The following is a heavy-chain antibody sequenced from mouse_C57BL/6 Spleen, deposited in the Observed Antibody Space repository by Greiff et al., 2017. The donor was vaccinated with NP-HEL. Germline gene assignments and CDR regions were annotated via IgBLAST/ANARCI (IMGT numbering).Heavy chain of an antibody. CDR2: IYPGSGNT. V-gene: IGHV1-66*01. J-gene: IGHJ2*01. CDR3: ARTWLLPFDY. CDR1: GYSFTSYY. Sequence: VQRVESGPELVKPGASVKISCKASGYSFTSYYIHWVKQRPGQGLEWIGWIYPGSGNTKYNEKFKGKATLTADTSSSTAYMQLSSLTSEDSAVYYCARTWLLPFDYWGQGTTLTVSS. D-gene: IGHD2-3*01.